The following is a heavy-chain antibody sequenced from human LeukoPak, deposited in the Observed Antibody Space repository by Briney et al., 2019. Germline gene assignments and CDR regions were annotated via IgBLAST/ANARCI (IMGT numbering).Heavy chain of an antibody. J-gene: IGHJ3*02. CDR3: ARDRSPSQHYDYVWGSYRPQPDAFDI. Sequence: PGGSLRLSCAASGFTFDDYAMHWVRQAPGKGLEWVSGISWNSGSIGYADSVKGRFTISRDNAKNSLYLQMNSLRAEDTALYYCARDRSPSQHYDYVWGSYRPQPDAFDIWGQGTMVTVSS. CDR2: ISWNSGSI. D-gene: IGHD3-16*02. V-gene: IGHV3-9*01. CDR1: GFTFDDYA.